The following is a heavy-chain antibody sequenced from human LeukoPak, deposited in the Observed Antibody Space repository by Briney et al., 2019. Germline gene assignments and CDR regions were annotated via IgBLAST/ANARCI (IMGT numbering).Heavy chain of an antibody. J-gene: IGHJ4*02. V-gene: IGHV3-7*04. D-gene: IGHD4-17*01. Sequence: GGSLRLSCAASGFTFSDYWMSWVRQAPGKGLEWVANIKQDGSEKYYVDSVKGRFTISRDNAKNSLYLQMNSLRAEDTAVYYCARGEFYGDYGVDYWGQGTLVTVSS. CDR3: ARGEFYGDYGVDY. CDR2: IKQDGSEK. CDR1: GFTFSDYW.